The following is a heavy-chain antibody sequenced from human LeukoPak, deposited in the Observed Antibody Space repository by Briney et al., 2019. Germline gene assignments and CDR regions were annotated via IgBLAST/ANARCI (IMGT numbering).Heavy chain of an antibody. D-gene: IGHD1-26*01. V-gene: IGHV4-34*01. CDR2: INHSGST. CDR1: GFTFSSYG. CDR3: ARWEGGSYYDFDY. J-gene: IGHJ4*02. Sequence: NPGGSLRLSCAASGFTFSSYGMHWVRQPPGKGLEWIGEINHSGSTNYNPSLKSRVTISVDTSKNQFPLKLSSVTAADTAVYYCARWEGGSYYDFDYWGQGTLVTVSS.